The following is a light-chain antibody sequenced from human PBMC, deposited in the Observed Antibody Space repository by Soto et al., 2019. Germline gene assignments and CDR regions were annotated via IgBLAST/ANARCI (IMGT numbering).Light chain of an antibody. Sequence: QSALTQPASASGSPGQSITISCTGTSSDVGGYNYVSWYQQYPGKAPKLMIYDVSNRPSGVSNRFSGSKSGNTSSLTISGLQAEDEDDYYCSSYLRSSTRDNVFGTGTKVTVL. V-gene: IGLV2-14*01. CDR3: SSYLRSSTRDNV. CDR2: DVS. J-gene: IGLJ1*01. CDR1: SSDVGGYNY.